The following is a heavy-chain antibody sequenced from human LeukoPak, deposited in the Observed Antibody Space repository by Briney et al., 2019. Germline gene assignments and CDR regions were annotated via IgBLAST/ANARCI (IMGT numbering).Heavy chain of an antibody. CDR1: GLTFSDHW. CDR3: TRESGSSRFFDF. Sequence: QTGGSLRLSCVVSGLTFSDHWIHWVRQPPGKGLVWVSRIYNDGSATTYADSVKGRFTISRDNAKNTLYLQMNSLRAEDTAVYYCTRESGSSRFFDFWDQGTPVTVSS. J-gene: IGHJ4*02. V-gene: IGHV3-74*01. D-gene: IGHD6-6*01. CDR2: IYNDGSAT.